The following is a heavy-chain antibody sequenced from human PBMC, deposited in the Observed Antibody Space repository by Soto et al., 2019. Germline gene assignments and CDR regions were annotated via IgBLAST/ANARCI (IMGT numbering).Heavy chain of an antibody. V-gene: IGHV4-30-4*01. CDR1: GCSISSGDYY. CDR3: ARDLRGDQGFAG. D-gene: IGHD2-21*02. CDR2: IYDSGST. J-gene: IGHJ4*02. Sequence: QVQLQESGPGLVKPSQTLSLTCTVSGCSISSGDYYWSGIRQPPGKGPEWIGYIYDSGSTYYNPSITSGVTIPVETSKNQFSLNLRAVTAADTAVYHWARDLRGDQGFAGGGRGTLVTVST.